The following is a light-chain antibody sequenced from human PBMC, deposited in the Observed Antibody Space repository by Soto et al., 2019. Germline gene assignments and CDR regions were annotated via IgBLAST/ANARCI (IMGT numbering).Light chain of an antibody. V-gene: IGKV3-20*01. CDR2: GAS. Sequence: ESVLTQSPGTLSLSPGERATLSCRASQSVSSNYLAWYQHKPGQAPRLLIYGASSRATGIRDRFSGSGSGTDFTLTISRLEHEDFAVYYCQHYGSSLSITFGQGTRLEIK. J-gene: IGKJ5*01. CDR3: QHYGSSLSIT. CDR1: QSVSSNY.